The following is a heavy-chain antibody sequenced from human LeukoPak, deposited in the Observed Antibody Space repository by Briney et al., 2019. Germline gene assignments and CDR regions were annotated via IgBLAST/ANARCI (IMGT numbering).Heavy chain of an antibody. Sequence: SVKVSCKASGGTFSSYAISWVRQAPGQGLEWMGGIIPIFGTANYAQKFQGRVTITTDESTSTAYMELSSMRSEDKAVYFCARVRSRLAVAGGLDYWGQGTLVTVSS. V-gene: IGHV1-69*05. J-gene: IGHJ4*02. CDR2: IIPIFGTA. CDR1: GGTFSSYA. CDR3: ARVRSRLAVAGGLDY. D-gene: IGHD6-19*01.